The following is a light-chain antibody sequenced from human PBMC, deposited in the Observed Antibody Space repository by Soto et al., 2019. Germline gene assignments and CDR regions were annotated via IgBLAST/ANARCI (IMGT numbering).Light chain of an antibody. V-gene: IGKV1-5*01. CDR3: QQYNSYSWT. J-gene: IGKJ1*01. CDR2: DAS. Sequence: DIQMTQSPSTLSVSLGDRVTISCRASQSISSWLAWYQQKPGKAPKLLIYDASSLESGVPSRFSGSGSGTEFTLTISSLQPDDFATYYCQQYNSYSWTFGQGTKVDIK. CDR1: QSISSW.